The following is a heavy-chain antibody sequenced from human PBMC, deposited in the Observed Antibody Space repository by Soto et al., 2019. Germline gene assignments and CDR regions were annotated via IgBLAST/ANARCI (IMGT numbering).Heavy chain of an antibody. CDR2: TSYDGRNK. CDR3: AKENAVAVVVDD. V-gene: IGHV3-30*18. J-gene: IGHJ4*02. D-gene: IGHD2-15*01. CDR1: GFSFSSFG. Sequence: QVQLVESGGGVVQPGRSLRLSCAASGFSFSSFGMHWVRQAPGKGLEWVAVTSYDGRNKYYADSVKVRITISRDNSQKTLYLHMNSLRAEDTAVYDCAKENAVAVVVDDWGQGTMVTVSS.